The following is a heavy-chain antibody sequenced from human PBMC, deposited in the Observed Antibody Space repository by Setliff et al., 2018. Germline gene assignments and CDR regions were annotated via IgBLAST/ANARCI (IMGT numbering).Heavy chain of an antibody. Sequence: GGSLRLSCAASGFSFSSYGMHWVRQAPGKGLEWVAVIWNDATKKYYADSVKGRFTISRDNSKNTLYLQMNSLRAEDTAVYYCAKNHLAGTPHVYFDYWGQGTLVTVSS. CDR1: GFSFSSYG. J-gene: IGHJ4*02. V-gene: IGHV3-33*06. D-gene: IGHD6-19*01. CDR3: AKNHLAGTPHVYFDY. CDR2: IWNDATKK.